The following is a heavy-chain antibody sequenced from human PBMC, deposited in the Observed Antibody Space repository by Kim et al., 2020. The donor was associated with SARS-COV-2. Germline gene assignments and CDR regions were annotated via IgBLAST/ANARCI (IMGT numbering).Heavy chain of an antibody. V-gene: IGHV1-46*01. CDR3: ARDQIVGATTVGFDY. Sequence: KFQGRVTMTRDTSTSTVYMELSSLRSEDTAVYYCARDQIVGATTVGFDYWGQGTLVTVSS. D-gene: IGHD1-26*01. J-gene: IGHJ4*02.